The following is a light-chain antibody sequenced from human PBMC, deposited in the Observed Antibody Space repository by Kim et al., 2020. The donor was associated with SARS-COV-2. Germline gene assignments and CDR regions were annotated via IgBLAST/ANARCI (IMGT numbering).Light chain of an antibody. Sequence: GHGFSRSCSGITANAAGNLVIWYQQRPGTAPSHLIYNSDQRPSGVPDRFSGSKSGTSASLAISGHQSEDEADYFCAAWDESLSGLVFGGGAKLTVL. J-gene: IGLJ2*01. CDR3: AAWDESLSGLV. V-gene: IGLV1-44*01. CDR2: NSD. CDR1: TANAAGNL.